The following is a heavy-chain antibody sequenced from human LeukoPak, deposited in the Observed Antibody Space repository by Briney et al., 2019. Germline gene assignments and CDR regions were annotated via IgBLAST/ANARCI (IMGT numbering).Heavy chain of an antibody. J-gene: IGHJ4*02. CDR2: ISYDGSNK. Sequence: GGSLRLSCVASGFTFSSYAMHWVRQAPGKGLEWVAVISYDGSNKYYADSVKGRFTISRDNSKNTLYLQMNSLRAEDTAVYYCARDLEGRDYYDSSGYWGQGTLVTVSS. V-gene: IGHV3-30-3*01. CDR1: GFTFSSYA. CDR3: ARDLEGRDYYDSSGY. D-gene: IGHD3-22*01.